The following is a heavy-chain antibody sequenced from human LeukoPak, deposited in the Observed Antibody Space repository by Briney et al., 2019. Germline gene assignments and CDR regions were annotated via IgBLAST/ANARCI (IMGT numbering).Heavy chain of an antibody. CDR2: IIPIFGTA. J-gene: IGHJ5*02. CDR3: ASPKSFGDWAFGS. D-gene: IGHD2-21*02. CDR1: GGTFSSYA. V-gene: IGHV1-69*13. Sequence: ASVKVSCKASGGTFSSYAISWVRQAPGQGLEWMGGIIPIFGTANYAQKFQGRVTITADESTSTAYMELSSLRSEDTAVYYCASPKSFGDWAFGSWGQGTLVTVSS.